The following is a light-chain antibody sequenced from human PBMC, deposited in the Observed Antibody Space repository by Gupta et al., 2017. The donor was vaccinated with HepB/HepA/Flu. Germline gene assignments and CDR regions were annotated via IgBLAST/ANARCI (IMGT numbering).Light chain of an antibody. Sequence: ISCSGSSYNIGSNAVHWYQQLPGTAPKLLIYRNSQRPSGVPDRFSASKSGTSVSLAISGLQSKDEADYYCETWDDRLNAYVFGTGTKVTVL. J-gene: IGLJ1*01. CDR1: SYNIGSNA. CDR2: RNS. CDR3: ETWDDRLNAYV. V-gene: IGLV1-44*01.